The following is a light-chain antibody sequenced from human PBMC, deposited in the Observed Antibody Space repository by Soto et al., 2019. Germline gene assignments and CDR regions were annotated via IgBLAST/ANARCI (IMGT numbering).Light chain of an antibody. CDR3: QQYNSYPLT. Sequence: DIQMTQSPSTLSASVGDRVTITCRASQSISSWLAWYQQKPGKAPKFLMYTASTLESGVPSRFSGSGSGTEFTLTISSLQPDDFGMYYCQQYNSYPLTFGGGTKVEIK. CDR2: TAS. CDR1: QSISSW. J-gene: IGKJ4*01. V-gene: IGKV1-5*03.